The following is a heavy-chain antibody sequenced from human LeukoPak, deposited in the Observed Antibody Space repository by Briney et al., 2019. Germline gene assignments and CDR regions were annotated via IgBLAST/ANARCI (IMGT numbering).Heavy chain of an antibody. D-gene: IGHD2-21*01. J-gene: IGHJ3*02. CDR3: ARDPPHGVVDRGAFDI. Sequence: PGRSLRLSCAASGFTFSSYGMHWVRQAPGKGLEWVAVIWYDGSNKYYADSVKGRFTISRDNSKNTLYLQMNSLRAEDTAVYYCARDPPHGVVDRGAFDIWGQGTMVTVSS. V-gene: IGHV3-33*01. CDR1: GFTFSSYG. CDR2: IWYDGSNK.